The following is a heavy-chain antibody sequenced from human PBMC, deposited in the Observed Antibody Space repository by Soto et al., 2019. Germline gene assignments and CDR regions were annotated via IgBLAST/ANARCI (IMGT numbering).Heavy chain of an antibody. CDR2: ISSDRSNK. Sequence: SCKASGYTFTGYYMHWVRQTPGKGLEWVAMISSDRSNKYYADSVKGRFTISRDNSKNTLYLQMNSLRGDDTAMYYCAKDVDVVGVPASRPFDHWGQGTLVTVSS. J-gene: IGHJ4*02. CDR3: AKDVDVVGVPASRPFDH. V-gene: IGHV3-30*18. D-gene: IGHD2-15*01. CDR1: GYTFTGYY.